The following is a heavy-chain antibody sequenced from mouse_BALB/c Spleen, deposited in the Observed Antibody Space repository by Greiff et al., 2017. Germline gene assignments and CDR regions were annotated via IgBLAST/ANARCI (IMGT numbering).Heavy chain of an antibody. CDR2: IWSGGST. Sequence: QVQLKESGPGLVQPSQSLSITCTVSGFSLTSYGVHWVRQSPGKGLEWLGVIWSGGSTDYNAAFISRLSISTDNSKSQVFFKMNSLQANATAIYYCARKGYYGSSYGYFGGWGAGTTVTGAS. V-gene: IGHV2-2*02. J-gene: IGHJ1*01. D-gene: IGHD1-1*01. CDR3: ARKGYYGSSYGYFGG. CDR1: GFSLTSYG.